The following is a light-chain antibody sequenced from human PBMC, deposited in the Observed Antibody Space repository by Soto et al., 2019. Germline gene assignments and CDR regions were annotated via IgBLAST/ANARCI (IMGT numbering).Light chain of an antibody. CDR1: QGVSSN. CDR3: QQYNNWPPTRT. J-gene: IGKJ1*01. V-gene: IGKV3-15*01. Sequence: EIVMTQSPATLSVSPGERATLSCRASQGVSSNLAWYQQKPGQAPRLLIYGASTRATGIPARFSGSGSGTEFTLTISSLQSEDFAVYYCQQYNNWPPTRTFGQGTQVEVK. CDR2: GAS.